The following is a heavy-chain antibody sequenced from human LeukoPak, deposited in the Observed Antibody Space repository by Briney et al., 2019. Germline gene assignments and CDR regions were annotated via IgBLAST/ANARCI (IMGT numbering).Heavy chain of an antibody. V-gene: IGHV3-11*01. CDR3: ARDLSTGSYYYYGMDV. J-gene: IGHJ6*02. CDR1: GFTFSDYY. CDR2: ISSSGSTI. D-gene: IGHD2/OR15-2a*01. Sequence: PGGSLRLSCAASGFTFSDYYMSWIRQAPGKGLEWVSYISSSGSTIYYADSVKGRFTISRDNAKNSLYLHMNSLRAEDTAVYYCARDLSTGSYYYYGMDVWGQGTTVTVSS.